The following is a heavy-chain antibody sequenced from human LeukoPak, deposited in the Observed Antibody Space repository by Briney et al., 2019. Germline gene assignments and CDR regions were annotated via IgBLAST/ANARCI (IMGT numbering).Heavy chain of an antibody. CDR1: GYTFISYG. V-gene: IGHV1-18*01. D-gene: IGHD1-26*01. CDR2: ISAYNGNT. J-gene: IGHJ4*02. Sequence: ASVKVSCKASGYTFISYGISWVRQAPGQGLEWMGWISAYNGNTNYAQKPQGRVTMTTDTSTSTAYMELRSLRSDDTAVYYCARESINIMGAIMATNYYFDYWGQGTLVTVSS. CDR3: ARESINIMGAIMATNYYFDY.